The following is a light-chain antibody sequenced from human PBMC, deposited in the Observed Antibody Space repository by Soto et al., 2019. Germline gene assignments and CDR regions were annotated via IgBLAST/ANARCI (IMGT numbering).Light chain of an antibody. J-gene: IGKJ3*01. CDR3: HQHATSPLT. CDR2: NAS. Sequence: EMVLTQSPGTLYLSPGERATLSCRASQSVGNNSLSWFQQKPGQAPRLLIYNASNRAAGIPDRFSGSGSGSDYSLTISRLEPEDVAVYFCHQHATSPLTFGPGTKVNVK. CDR1: QSVGNNS. V-gene: IGKV3-20*01.